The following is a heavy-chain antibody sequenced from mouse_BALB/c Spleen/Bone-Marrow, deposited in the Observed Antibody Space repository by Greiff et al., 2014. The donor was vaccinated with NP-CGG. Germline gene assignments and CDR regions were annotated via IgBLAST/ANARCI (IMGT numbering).Heavy chain of an antibody. CDR3: AKGGNYRYDFDY. J-gene: IGHJ2*01. CDR2: FNPYNDGS. CDR1: GYTFTSSV. V-gene: IGHV1-14*01. Sequence: VQLQQSGPELVKPGASVKMSCKASGYTFTSSVMHWVKQKPGQGLEWIGYFNPYNDGSKYNEKFKGKATLTSDKASSKAYMDLSRLTSEDSAVDYCAKGGNYRYDFDYWGQGTTLTVSS. D-gene: IGHD2-14*01.